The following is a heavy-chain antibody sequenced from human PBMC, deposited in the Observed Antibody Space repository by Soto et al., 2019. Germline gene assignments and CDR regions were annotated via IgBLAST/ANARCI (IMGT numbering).Heavy chain of an antibody. CDR1: GYSFTSYW. CDR2: IYPGGSDT. J-gene: IGHJ2*01. D-gene: IGHD5-12*01. V-gene: IGHV5-51*01. Sequence: LGESLKISCKGSGYSFTSYWIGWVRQMPGKGLEWMGIIYPGGSDTRYSPSFQGQVTISADKSISTAYLQWSSLKASDTAMYYCARTLKYSGYDYPGYFDLWGRGTLVTVSS. CDR3: ARTLKYSGYDYPGYFDL.